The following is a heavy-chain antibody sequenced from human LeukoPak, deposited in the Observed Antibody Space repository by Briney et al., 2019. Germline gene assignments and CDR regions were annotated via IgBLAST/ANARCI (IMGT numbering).Heavy chain of an antibody. D-gene: IGHD5-18*01. CDR3: ARSWAMAQNLDS. Sequence: GGSLEISCKGSGSIFSDFWIVWARQLPGQGLEWMGIIYPGDSDTRYSPSFQGQVTISADKSISTAYLQWSSLKASDTAMYYCARSWAMAQNLDSWGQGTLVTVSS. V-gene: IGHV5-51*01. CDR2: IYPGDSDT. J-gene: IGHJ4*02. CDR1: GSIFSDFW.